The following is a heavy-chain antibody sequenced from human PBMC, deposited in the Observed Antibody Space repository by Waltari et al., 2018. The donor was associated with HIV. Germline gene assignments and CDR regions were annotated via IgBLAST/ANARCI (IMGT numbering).Heavy chain of an antibody. CDR2: TRNDGRDK. Sequence: QVQLVESGGGVVQPGGSLSLSRAASGFTFSRFGMHWVRQAPGKGLEWVAFTRNDGRDKYYVDSVKGRFTISRDNSKNTLSLQMNSLRFEDTAVYYCVKDQTNTWSFDNWGQGSLVTVSS. V-gene: IGHV3-30*02. J-gene: IGHJ4*02. CDR1: GFTFSRFG. CDR3: VKDQTNTWSFDN.